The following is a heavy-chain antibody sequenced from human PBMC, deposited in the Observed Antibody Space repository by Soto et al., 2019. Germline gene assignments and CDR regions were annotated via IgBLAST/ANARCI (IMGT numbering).Heavy chain of an antibody. V-gene: IGHV3-13*01. CDR3: ARDPAPSGWYDY. CDR2: IGTAGDT. Sequence: GGSLRLSCAASGFTFSSYDMHWVRQATGKGLEWVSPIGTAGDTYYPGSVKGRFTISRENAKNSLYLQMNSLRAEDTAVYYCARDPAPSGWYDYWGQGTLVTVSS. D-gene: IGHD6-19*01. CDR1: GFTFSSYD. J-gene: IGHJ4*02.